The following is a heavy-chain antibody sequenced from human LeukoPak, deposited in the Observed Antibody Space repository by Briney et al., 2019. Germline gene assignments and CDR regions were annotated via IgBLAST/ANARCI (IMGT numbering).Heavy chain of an antibody. D-gene: IGHD2-2*01. CDR1: GYSISSGYY. CDR2: IYYSGST. J-gene: IGHJ4*02. Sequence: SETLSLTCTVSGYSISSGYYWSWIRQPPGKGLEWIGYIYYSGSTNYNPSLKSRVTISVDTSKNQFSLKLSSVTAADTAVYYCARWYCSSTSCPTFDYWGQGTLVTVSS. CDR3: ARWYCSSTSCPTFDY. V-gene: IGHV4-61*01.